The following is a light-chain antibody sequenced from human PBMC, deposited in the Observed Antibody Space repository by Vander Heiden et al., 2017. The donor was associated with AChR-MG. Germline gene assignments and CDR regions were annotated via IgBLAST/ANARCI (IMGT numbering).Light chain of an antibody. CDR3: QQYGSSPVT. CDR2: GAS. CDR1: PSVSSNY. J-gene: IGKJ4*01. Sequence: VLTQSPATLSLSPGERATASRRARPSVSSNYLAWYQQKPGQAPTLLIYGASSRATDIPDRFSGSGSGTDFTLTISRLEPEDFAVYSCQQYGSSPVTFGGGTKVEIK. V-gene: IGKV3-20*01.